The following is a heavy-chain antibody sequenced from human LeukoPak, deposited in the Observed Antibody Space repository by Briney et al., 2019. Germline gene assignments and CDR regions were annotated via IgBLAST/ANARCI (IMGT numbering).Heavy chain of an antibody. CDR1: GYTFTSYY. D-gene: IGHD2-2*01. V-gene: IGHV1-46*01. CDR2: INPSGGST. CDR3: ARAVPAADYYYYGMDV. J-gene: IGHJ6*02. Sequence: ASVTVSFTASGYTFTSYYMHWVRQAPGQGLEWMGIINPSGGSTSYAQKFQGRVTMTRDTSTSTVYMELSSLRSEDTAVYYCARAVPAADYYYYGMDVWGQGTTVTVSS.